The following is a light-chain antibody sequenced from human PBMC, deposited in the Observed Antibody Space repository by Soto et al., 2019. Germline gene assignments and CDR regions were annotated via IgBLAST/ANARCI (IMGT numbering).Light chain of an antibody. V-gene: IGLV2-11*01. CDR2: DVT. J-gene: IGLJ2*01. CDR3: VAWDDSLNGPL. CDR1: SSDVGGYDF. Sequence: QSVLTQPRSVSGSPGQSVTISCTGTSSDVGGYDFVSWYQQHPGKAPKLMIYDVTKRPSGVPDRFSGSKSGTSASLAISGLQSEDEADYYCVAWDDSLNGPLFGGGTKLTVL.